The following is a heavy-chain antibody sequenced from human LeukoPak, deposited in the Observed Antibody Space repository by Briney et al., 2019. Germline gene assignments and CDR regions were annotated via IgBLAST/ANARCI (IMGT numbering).Heavy chain of an antibody. J-gene: IGHJ4*02. CDR2: IFYSGST. V-gene: IGHV4-59*01. CDR3: ARRTSSNYVDS. D-gene: IGHD4-11*01. CDR1: GGSLSRYY. Sequence: SETLSLTCTVSGGSLSRYYWSWIRQPPGKSLEWIGYIFYSGSTNYNPSLKSRVTMSVDTSQNQFSLRLSSVTAADTAVYYCARRTSSNYVDSWGQGTLVTVSS.